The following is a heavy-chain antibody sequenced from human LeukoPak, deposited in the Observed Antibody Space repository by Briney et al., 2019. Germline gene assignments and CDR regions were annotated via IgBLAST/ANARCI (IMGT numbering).Heavy chain of an antibody. CDR3: AKMVGGVVIMLFDY. Sequence: PGGSLRLSCAASGSTFSSYAMSWVRQAPGKGLEWVSAISGSGGSTYYADSVKGRFTISRDNSKNTLYLQMNSLRAEDTAVYYCAKMVGGVVIMLFDYWGQGTLVTVSS. V-gene: IGHV3-23*01. CDR1: GSTFSSYA. CDR2: ISGSGGST. J-gene: IGHJ4*02. D-gene: IGHD3-3*01.